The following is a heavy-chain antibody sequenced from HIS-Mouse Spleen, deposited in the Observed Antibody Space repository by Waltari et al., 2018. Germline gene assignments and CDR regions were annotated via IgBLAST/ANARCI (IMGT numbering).Heavy chain of an antibody. Sequence: QPQLQESGPGLVKPSETLSLTCTVSGGSLSSSSYYWGWIRQPPGKGLEWIGSIYYSGSTYYNPSLKSRVTISVDTSKNQFSLKLSSVTAADTAVYYCAREIPYSSSWYDWYFDLWGRGTLVTVSS. CDR1: GGSLSSSSYY. V-gene: IGHV4-39*07. D-gene: IGHD6-13*01. J-gene: IGHJ2*01. CDR2: IYYSGST. CDR3: AREIPYSSSWYDWYFDL.